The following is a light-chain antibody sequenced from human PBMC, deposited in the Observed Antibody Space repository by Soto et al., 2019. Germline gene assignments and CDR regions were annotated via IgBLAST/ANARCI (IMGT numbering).Light chain of an antibody. CDR2: KTS. Sequence: DIQMTQSPSTLSASVGDRVTITCRASQRISTCLACYQQKPGKAPKLLIYKTSNLDSGVPSRFSGSGSGTEFSLTISSLQPDDFATYDCQQYKSFSLTFGGGNRGDVK. V-gene: IGKV1-5*03. CDR3: QQYKSFSLT. CDR1: QRISTC. J-gene: IGKJ4*01.